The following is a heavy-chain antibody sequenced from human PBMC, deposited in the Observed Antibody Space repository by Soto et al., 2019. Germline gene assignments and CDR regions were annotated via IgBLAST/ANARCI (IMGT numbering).Heavy chain of an antibody. J-gene: IGHJ4*02. CDR3: AKGRGGSGSLTPRVDF. V-gene: IGHV3-23*01. Sequence: EVQLLESGGGLVQPGGSLRISCAASGFTFNNYAMTWVRQAPGKGLEWVSAISGGGDTTSYADSVKGRFTVSRDGSKNTLYLRMSSLRAEDTALYYCAKGRGGSGSLTPRVDFWGQGTLVTVSS. CDR1: GFTFNNYA. D-gene: IGHD3-10*01. CDR2: ISGGGDTT.